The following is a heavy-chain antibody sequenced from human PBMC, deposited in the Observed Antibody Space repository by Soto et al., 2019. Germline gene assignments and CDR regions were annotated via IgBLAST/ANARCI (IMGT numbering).Heavy chain of an antibody. J-gene: IGHJ5*02. Sequence: ASVKVSCKASGYTFTGYYMHWVRQAPGQGLEWMGWINPNSGGTNYVQKFQGRVTMTRDTSISTAYMELSRLRSDDTAVYYCARGLIAAAGRWFDPWGQGTLVTVSS. CDR1: GYTFTGYY. CDR2: INPNSGGT. D-gene: IGHD6-13*01. CDR3: ARGLIAAAGRWFDP. V-gene: IGHV1-2*02.